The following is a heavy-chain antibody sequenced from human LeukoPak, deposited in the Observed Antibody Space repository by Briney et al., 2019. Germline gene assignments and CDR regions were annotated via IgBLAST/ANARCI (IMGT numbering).Heavy chain of an antibody. J-gene: IGHJ4*02. D-gene: IGHD3-3*01. V-gene: IGHV3-53*01. CDR3: ARFLWSGYSDY. Sequence: GGSLRLSCAASGLTFNNYAMSWVRQAPGKGLEWVSVIYSGGSTYYADSVKGRFTISRDNSKNTLYLQMNSLRAEDTAVYYCARFLWSGYSDYWGQGTLVTVSS. CDR1: GLTFNNYA. CDR2: IYSGGST.